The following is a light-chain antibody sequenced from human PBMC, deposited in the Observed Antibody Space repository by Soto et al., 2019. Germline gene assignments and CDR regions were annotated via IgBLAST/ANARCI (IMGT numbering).Light chain of an antibody. CDR3: HQYYSYPYT. V-gene: IGKV1-8*01. Sequence: AIRMTQSPSSLSASTRDRVTITCRASQGISSYLAWYQQKPGKAPKLLIYAASTLQSGVPSRFSGSGSGTDFTLTISCLQSEDFATYYCHQYYSYPYTFGQGTKLQIK. CDR1: QGISSY. CDR2: AAS. J-gene: IGKJ2*01.